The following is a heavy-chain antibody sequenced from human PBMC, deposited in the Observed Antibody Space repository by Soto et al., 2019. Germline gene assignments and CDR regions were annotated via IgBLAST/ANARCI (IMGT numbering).Heavy chain of an antibody. J-gene: IGHJ6*02. CDR1: GFAFSGYA. D-gene: IGHD3-22*01. V-gene: IGHV3-23*01. Sequence: LILSCAASGFAFSGYAMSWVRQAAGKGLEWVSAISGSGGSTYYADSVKGRFTISRDNSKNTLYLQMNSLRAEDTAVYYCAGSSGYYLYYYYGMDVWGQGTTVTVSS. CDR3: AGSSGYYLYYYYGMDV. CDR2: ISGSGGST.